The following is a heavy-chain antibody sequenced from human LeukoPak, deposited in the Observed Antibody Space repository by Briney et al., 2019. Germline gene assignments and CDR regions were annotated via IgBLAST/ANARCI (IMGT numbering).Heavy chain of an antibody. V-gene: IGHV4-61*02. CDR1: GGSISSGSYY. CDR3: ASDDTVTTFAFDY. CDR2: IYTSGST. J-gene: IGHJ4*02. Sequence: PSETLSLTCTVSGGSISSGSYYWSCIRRPAGKGLEWIGRIYTSGSTNYNPSLKSRVTISVDTSKNQFSLKLSSVTAADTAVYYCASDDTVTTFAFDYWGQGTLVTVSS. D-gene: IGHD4-11*01.